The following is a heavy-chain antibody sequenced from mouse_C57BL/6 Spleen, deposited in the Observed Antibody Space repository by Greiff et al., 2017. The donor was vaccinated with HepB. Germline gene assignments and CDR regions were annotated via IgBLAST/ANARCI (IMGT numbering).Heavy chain of an antibody. V-gene: IGHV1-42*01. J-gene: IGHJ3*01. CDR3: APAQGPY. Sequence: VQLKESGPELVKPGASVKISCKASGYSFTGYYMNWVKQSPEKSLEWIGEINPSTGGTTYNQKFKAKATLTVDKSSSTAYMQLKSLTSEDSAVYYCAPAQGPYWGQWTLVTVSA. D-gene: IGHD3-2*02. CDR2: INPSTGGT. CDR1: GYSFTGYY.